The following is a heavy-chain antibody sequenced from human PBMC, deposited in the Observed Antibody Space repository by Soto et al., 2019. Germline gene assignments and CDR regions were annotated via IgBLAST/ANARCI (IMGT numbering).Heavy chain of an antibody. V-gene: IGHV4-31*03. CDR3: AREARFLEWLLLGDDAFDI. J-gene: IGHJ3*02. D-gene: IGHD3-3*01. CDR2: IYYSGST. CDR1: GGSISSGGYY. Sequence: SETLSLTCTVSGGSISSGGYYWSWIRQHPGKGLEWIGYIYYSGSTYYNPSLKSRVTISVDTSKNQFSLKLSSVTAADTAVYYCAREARFLEWLLLGDDAFDIWGQGTMVTVSS.